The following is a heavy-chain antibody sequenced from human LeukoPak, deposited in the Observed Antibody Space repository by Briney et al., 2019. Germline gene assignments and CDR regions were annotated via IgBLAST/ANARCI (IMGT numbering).Heavy chain of an antibody. CDR2: MNPNSGNT. D-gene: IGHD6-6*01. CDR3: ARAELIAARSGYNWFDP. CDR1: GYFHTSYD. V-gene: IGHV1-8*01. Sequence: GASVKVSCRSCGYFHTSYDMKGVRQPSAQGLEGRGGMNPNSGNTVYAQKFEGRLNMSRNSYMSTAYREVSSLRSADTAVYYCARAELIAARSGYNWFDPWGQGTLVTVSS. J-gene: IGHJ5*02.